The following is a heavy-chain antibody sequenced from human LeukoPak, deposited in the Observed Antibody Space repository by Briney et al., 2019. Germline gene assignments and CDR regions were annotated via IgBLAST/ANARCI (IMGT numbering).Heavy chain of an antibody. V-gene: IGHV1-18*01. J-gene: IGHJ3*02. CDR3: ARDSPLYYYDSSGHEGDAFDI. CDR2: ISAYNGNT. CDR1: GYTFTSYG. Sequence: ASVKVSCKASGYTFTSYGFSWVRQAPGQGLEWMGWISAYNGNTNYAQKFQGRVTMTTDTSTSTAYMELRSLRSDDTAVYYCARDSPLYYYDSSGHEGDAFDIWGQGTMVTVSS. D-gene: IGHD3-22*01.